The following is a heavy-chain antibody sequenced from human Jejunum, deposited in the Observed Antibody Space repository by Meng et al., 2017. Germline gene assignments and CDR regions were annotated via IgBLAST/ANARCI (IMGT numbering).Heavy chain of an antibody. CDR3: ARHDVRGYYYPSPTYDYGMDV. CDR1: GFTFNSYS. Sequence: GESLKISCAASGFTFNSYSLNWVRQAPGEGLEWVSSISSSSKWIYYADSVKGRFTISRDNAKNSLYLHMNSLRAEDTAVYYCARHDVRGYYYPSPTYDYGMDVWGQGTTVTGSS. CDR2: ISSSSKWI. J-gene: IGHJ6*02. D-gene: IGHD3-22*01. V-gene: IGHV3-21*01.